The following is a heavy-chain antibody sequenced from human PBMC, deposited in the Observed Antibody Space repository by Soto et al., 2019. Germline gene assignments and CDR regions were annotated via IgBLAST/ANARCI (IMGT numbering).Heavy chain of an antibody. Sequence: VQLLESGGGLVQPGGSLRLSCAASGFTFSSYAMNWVRQAPGKGLEWVSAISSSGDRTYYADSVKGRFTISRDNSKNTLYLQVNSLRADDTAVYYCAKSNLYCSGTSCYVFDFWGQGTLVTVSS. J-gene: IGHJ4*02. V-gene: IGHV3-23*01. CDR1: GFTFSSYA. CDR2: ISSSGDRT. D-gene: IGHD2-2*01. CDR3: AKSNLYCSGTSCYVFDF.